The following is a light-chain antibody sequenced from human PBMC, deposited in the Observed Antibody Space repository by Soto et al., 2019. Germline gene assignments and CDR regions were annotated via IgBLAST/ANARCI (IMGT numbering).Light chain of an antibody. CDR2: GTS. J-gene: IGKJ1*01. V-gene: IGKV3-15*01. Sequence: EVVMTQSPATLSVSPWERATLSCMASQTVSSNLSWYQHKPGQSPRLLIYGTSTRATGVPARFSGSGSGTEFTLSISSLQSEDFVVYYCQQYSNWPRGSFGQGTKVDI. CDR1: QTVSSN. CDR3: QQYSNWPRGS.